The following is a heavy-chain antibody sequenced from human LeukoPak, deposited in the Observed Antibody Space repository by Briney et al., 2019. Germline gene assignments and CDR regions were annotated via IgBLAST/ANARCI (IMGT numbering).Heavy chain of an antibody. CDR2: VYTSGST. CDR3: AKSYFDYSTYYSYYFNL. Sequence: PSETLSLTCTVSGGSISGGYCSWIRQPPGRGLEWIGYVYTSGSTNYNPSPKSRVTISLDTSKSQFALKLSSVTAADTAVYYCAKSYFDYSTYYSYYFNLWGQGALVTVSS. V-gene: IGHV4-4*09. J-gene: IGHJ4*02. CDR1: GGSISGGY. D-gene: IGHD4-11*01.